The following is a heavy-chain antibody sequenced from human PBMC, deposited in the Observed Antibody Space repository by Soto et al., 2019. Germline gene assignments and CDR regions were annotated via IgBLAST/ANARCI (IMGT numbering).Heavy chain of an antibody. V-gene: IGHV4-34*01. D-gene: IGHD2-15*01. CDR2: INHSGST. CDR1: GGSFSGYY. J-gene: IGHJ4*02. Sequence: QVQLQQWGAGLLKPSETLSLTCAVYGGSFSGYYWSWIRQPPGKGLEWIGEINHSGSTNYNPSLKRRVTISVDTSKNQFSLKLSSVTAADTAVYYCARFVVVVAAKGGFDYWGQGTLVTVSS. CDR3: ARFVVVVAAKGGFDY.